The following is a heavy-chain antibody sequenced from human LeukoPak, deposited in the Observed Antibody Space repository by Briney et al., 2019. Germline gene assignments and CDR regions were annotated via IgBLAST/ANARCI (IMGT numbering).Heavy chain of an antibody. CDR1: GGSISSSSHY. CDR2: IYYSGYT. J-gene: IGHJ4*02. CDR3: ARPQNYYDSSGYYY. Sequence: SETLSLTCTVSGGSISSSSHYWGWIRQPPGKGLEWIGSIYYSGYTYYNPSPKSRVTMSVDTSKNQFSLKLSSVTAADTAVYYCARPQNYYDSSGYYYWGQGTLATVST. V-gene: IGHV4-39*01. D-gene: IGHD3-22*01.